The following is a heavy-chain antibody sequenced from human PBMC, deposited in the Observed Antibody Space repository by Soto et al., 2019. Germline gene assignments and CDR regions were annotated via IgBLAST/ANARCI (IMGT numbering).Heavy chain of an antibody. V-gene: IGHV4-61*01. CDR1: RGPITHDYYY. J-gene: IGHJ6*02. CDR2: IYHSGRT. D-gene: IGHD5-12*01. Sequence: SETLSLTCTVSRGPITHDYYYWSWVRQTPGQGLEWIGYIYHSGRTNYNPSLKSRVTISVDTSKNQFSLKLSSVTAADTAVYYCARDGGSGYDSDYYYYGMDVWGQGTTVTVSS. CDR3: ARDGGSGYDSDYYYYGMDV.